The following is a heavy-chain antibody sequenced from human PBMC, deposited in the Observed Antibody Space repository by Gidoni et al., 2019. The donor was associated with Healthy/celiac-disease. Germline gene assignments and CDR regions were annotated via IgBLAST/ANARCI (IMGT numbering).Heavy chain of an antibody. V-gene: IGHV3-21*01. D-gene: IGHD6-19*01. CDR1: GFTFSSYS. J-gene: IGHJ6*02. CDR2: ISSSGSTI. Sequence: EVQLVESGGGLVKPGGSLRLSCAASGFTFSSYSMNWVRQAPGKGLEWVSSISSSGSTIYYADSVKGRFTISRDNAKNSLYLQMNSLRAEDTAVYYCAREHSSGWTPELGMDDYYYGMDVWGQGTTVTVSS. CDR3: AREHSSGWTPELGMDDYYYGMDV.